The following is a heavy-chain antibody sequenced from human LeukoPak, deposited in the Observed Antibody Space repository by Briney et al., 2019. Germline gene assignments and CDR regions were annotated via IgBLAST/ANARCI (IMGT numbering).Heavy chain of an antibody. V-gene: IGHV4-34*01. CDR1: GGSFSGYY. CDR2: INHSGST. CDR3: ARRYSGYDWAVDY. Sequence: SETLSLTCAVYGGSFSGYYWSWSRQPPRKGLEWIGEINHSGSTNYNPSLKSRVTISVDTSKNQFSLKLSSVTAADTAVYYCARRYSGYDWAVDYWGQGTLVTVSS. D-gene: IGHD5-12*01. J-gene: IGHJ4*02.